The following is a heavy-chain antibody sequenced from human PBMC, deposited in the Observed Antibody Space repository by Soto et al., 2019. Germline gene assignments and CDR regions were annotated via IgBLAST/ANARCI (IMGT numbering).Heavy chain of an antibody. V-gene: IGHV1-18*01. CDR2: FNPDNQNT. CDR1: GYSFTTYG. Sequence: ASVKVSCKVCGYSFTTYGINWVRQAPGQGLEWVGWFNPDNQNTNYAQKFQDRVSLTTDSSTNTAYMELRDLRSDDTAVYYCARVRFGDPFDFWGQGSLVTVSS. J-gene: IGHJ4*02. D-gene: IGHD3-16*01. CDR3: ARVRFGDPFDF.